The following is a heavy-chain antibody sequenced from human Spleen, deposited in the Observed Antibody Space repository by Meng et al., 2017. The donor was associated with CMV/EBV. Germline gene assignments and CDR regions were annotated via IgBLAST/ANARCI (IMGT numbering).Heavy chain of an antibody. CDR2: IYYSGST. CDR3: ARYSGSYLVY. CDR1: GGSVNSGSYY. V-gene: IGHV4-61*03. Sequence: SETLSLTCTVSGGSVNSGSYYWSWIRQPPGKGLEWIGYIYYSGSTYYNPSLKSRVTISLDTSRNHFSLWLASVTAADTAVYYCARYSGSYLVYWGQGTLVTVSS. D-gene: IGHD1-26*01. J-gene: IGHJ4*02.